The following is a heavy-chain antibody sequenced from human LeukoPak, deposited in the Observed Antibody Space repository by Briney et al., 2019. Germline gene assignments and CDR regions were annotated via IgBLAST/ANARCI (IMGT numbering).Heavy chain of an antibody. V-gene: IGHV4-59*01. CDR3: ARDGALGHFDY. CDR1: GGSISSYY. J-gene: IGHJ4*02. D-gene: IGHD1-26*01. CDR2: IYYSGST. Sequence: SETLSLTCTVSGGSISSYYWSWIRQPPGKGLEWIGYIYYSGSTNYNPSLKSRVTISVDTSKNQFSLKLTSVTAADTAVYFCARDGALGHFDYWGQGTLVAVSS.